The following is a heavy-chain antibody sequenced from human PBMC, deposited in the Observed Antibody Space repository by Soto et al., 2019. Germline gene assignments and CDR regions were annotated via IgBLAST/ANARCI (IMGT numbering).Heavy chain of an antibody. Sequence: PGGSLRLSCAASGFTFSSYRMNWVRQAPGKGLEWVSYISSSSSTIYYADSVKGRFTISRDNAKNSLYLQMNSLRDEDTAVYYCARQFLFRLCSGGSCTEFMGYYYGMDVWGQGTTVTVSS. V-gene: IGHV3-48*02. CDR1: GFTFSSYR. J-gene: IGHJ6*02. D-gene: IGHD2-15*01. CDR3: ARQFLFRLCSGGSCTEFMGYYYGMDV. CDR2: ISSSSSTI.